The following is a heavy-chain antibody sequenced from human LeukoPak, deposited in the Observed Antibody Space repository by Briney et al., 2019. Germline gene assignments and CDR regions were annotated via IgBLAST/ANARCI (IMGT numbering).Heavy chain of an antibody. CDR3: VSHLGDVTDVVTTAYFDY. J-gene: IGHJ4*02. V-gene: IGHV3-23*01. CDR1: GFTFKNYA. D-gene: IGHD3-16*01. Sequence: GGSLRLSCAASGFTFKNYAMSWVRQAPGKGLEWLSILGGNGGSTFYADSVKGRFTVSRDNSRNTLYLQMYSLGPEDTAIYYCVSHLGDVTDVVTTAYFDYWGQGTLVTVSS. CDR2: LGGNGGST.